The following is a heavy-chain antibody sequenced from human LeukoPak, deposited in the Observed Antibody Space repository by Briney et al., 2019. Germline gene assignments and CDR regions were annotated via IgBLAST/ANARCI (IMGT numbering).Heavy chain of an antibody. Sequence: ASVKVSCKASGYTFTGYYMHWVRQAPGQGLEWMGWINPNSGGTNYAQKFQGRVTMTRDTSISTAYMELSRLRSDDTAVYYCAREDPFSSEYYYDSTGGIPNWFDPWGQGTLVTVSS. CDR1: GYTFTGYY. D-gene: IGHD3-22*01. V-gene: IGHV1-2*02. J-gene: IGHJ5*02. CDR2: INPNSGGT. CDR3: AREDPFSSEYYYDSTGGIPNWFDP.